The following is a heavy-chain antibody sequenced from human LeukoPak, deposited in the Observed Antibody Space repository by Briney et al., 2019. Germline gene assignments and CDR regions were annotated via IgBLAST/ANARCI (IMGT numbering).Heavy chain of an antibody. Sequence: SETLSLTCAVYGGSFSGYYWSWIRQTPGKGLEWIGEINHSGSTNYNPSLKSRVTMSVDTSKNQFSLKLSSVTAADTAVYYCARDGFGARYYYGMDVWGQGTTVTVSS. CDR1: GGSFSGYY. CDR2: INHSGST. J-gene: IGHJ6*02. D-gene: IGHD3-10*01. V-gene: IGHV4-34*01. CDR3: ARDGFGARYYYGMDV.